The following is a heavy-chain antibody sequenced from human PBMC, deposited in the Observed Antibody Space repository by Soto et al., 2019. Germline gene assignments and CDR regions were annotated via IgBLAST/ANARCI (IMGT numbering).Heavy chain of an antibody. CDR1: GGSISSGGYY. V-gene: IGHV4-31*03. D-gene: IGHD3-10*01. J-gene: IGHJ6*02. Sequence: QVQLQESGPGLVKPSQTLSLTCTVSGGSISSGGYYWSWIRQHPGKGLEWIGYIYSSGSTYYNPSRKSRVTISVHTSKIQYSLKRSSVTAADTAVYYCARDDPGYYYGSGSYSDYDYGMDVWGQGTTFTVSS. CDR2: IYSSGST. CDR3: ARDDPGYYYGSGSYSDYDYGMDV.